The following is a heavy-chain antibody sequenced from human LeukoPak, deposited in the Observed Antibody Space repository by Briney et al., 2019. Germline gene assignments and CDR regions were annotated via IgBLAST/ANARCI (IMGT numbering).Heavy chain of an antibody. CDR3: ARAPSRITIFGVVIRHADYFDY. J-gene: IGHJ4*02. V-gene: IGHV1-46*01. Sequence: ASVKVSCKASGYTFTSYYMHWVRQAPGQGLEWMGIINPNGGSTSYAQKFQGRVTMTRDTSTSTVYMELSSLRSEDTAVYYCARAPSRITIFGVVIRHADYFDYWGQGTLVTVSS. CDR1: GYTFTSYY. CDR2: INPNGGST. D-gene: IGHD3-3*01.